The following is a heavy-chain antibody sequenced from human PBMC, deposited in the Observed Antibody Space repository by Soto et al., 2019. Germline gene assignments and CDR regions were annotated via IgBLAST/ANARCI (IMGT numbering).Heavy chain of an antibody. CDR3: AKDRGGFTSGWEFFDF. D-gene: IGHD6-19*01. Sequence: EVQLLESGGGLVQPGGSLRLSCAASGFTFSSYAMTWVRQAPGKGLEWVSAISGSGGSPYYADSVKGRFTISRDNSKNTVHLQMNSLRGEDTAVYYCAKDRGGFTSGWEFFDFWGQGTLVTVSS. CDR2: ISGSGGSP. J-gene: IGHJ4*02. V-gene: IGHV3-23*01. CDR1: GFTFSSYA.